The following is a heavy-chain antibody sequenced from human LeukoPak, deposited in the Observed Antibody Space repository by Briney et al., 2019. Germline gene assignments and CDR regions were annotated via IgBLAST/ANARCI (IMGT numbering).Heavy chain of an antibody. Sequence: AGGSLRLSCAASGFTFSSYGMHWVRQAPGKGLEWVAVISYDGSNKYYADSVKGRFTISRDNSKNTLYLQMNSLRAEDTAVYYCAKRDIADYWGQGTLVTVPS. J-gene: IGHJ4*02. CDR2: ISYDGSNK. CDR1: GFTFSSYG. V-gene: IGHV3-30*18. CDR3: AKRDIADY. D-gene: IGHD5-12*01.